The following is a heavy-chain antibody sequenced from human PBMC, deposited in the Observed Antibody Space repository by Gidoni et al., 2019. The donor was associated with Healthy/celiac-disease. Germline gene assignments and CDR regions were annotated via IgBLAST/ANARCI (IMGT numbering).Heavy chain of an antibody. V-gene: IGHV3-21*01. CDR3: ARDLSSGYSGYDYFDY. Sequence: EVQLVESGGGLVKPGGSLRLSCAASGFTFSSYSMNWVRQAPGKGLEWVSYISSSSSYIYYADSGKGRFTISRDNAKNSLYLQMNSRRAEDTAVYYCARDLSSGYSGYDYFDYWGQGTLVTVSS. CDR1: GFTFSSYS. J-gene: IGHJ4*02. CDR2: ISSSSSYI. D-gene: IGHD5-12*01.